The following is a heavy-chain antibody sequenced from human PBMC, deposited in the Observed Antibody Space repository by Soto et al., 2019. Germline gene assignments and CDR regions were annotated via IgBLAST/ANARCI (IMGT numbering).Heavy chain of an antibody. J-gene: IGHJ6*03. CDR2: IRAYNGNT. CDR3: ARLGLEQRVRYYYYYMDV. V-gene: IGHV1-18*01. Sequence: ASVKVSCKASGYTFTSYGISWVRQAPGQGLEWMGWIRAYNGNTNYAQKLQGRVHMTTDTSTSTAFMELRSLRSDDTAVYYCARLGLEQRVRYYYYYMDVWGKGTTVTVSS. CDR1: GYTFTSYG. D-gene: IGHD6-6*01.